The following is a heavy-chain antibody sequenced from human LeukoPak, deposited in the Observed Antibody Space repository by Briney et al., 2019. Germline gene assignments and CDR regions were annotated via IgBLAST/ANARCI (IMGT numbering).Heavy chain of an antibody. Sequence: RGSLRLSCTASGFSFSTYSMTWVRQGPGKGLEWVSSIYNSGSKTFYADSVKGRFTISRDNSKNTLYLQMNSLTAEDTAIYYCSKDVVPDSGWDLDYWGQGTLVTVSS. V-gene: IGHV3-23*03. CDR1: GFSFSTYS. J-gene: IGHJ4*02. D-gene: IGHD6-19*01. CDR3: SKDVVPDSGWDLDY. CDR2: IYNSGSKT.